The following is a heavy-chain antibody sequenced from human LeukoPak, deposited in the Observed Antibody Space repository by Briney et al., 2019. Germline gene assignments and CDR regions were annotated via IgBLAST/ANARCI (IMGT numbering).Heavy chain of an antibody. D-gene: IGHD6-19*01. Sequence: PSETLSLTCTVSGGSIGSYYWSWIRQPPGKGLEWIGYIYYSGSTNYNPSLKSRVTISVDTSKNQFSLKLSSVTAADTAVYYCARQGEWLVDWGQGTLVTVSS. V-gene: IGHV4-59*08. CDR3: ARQGEWLVD. J-gene: IGHJ4*02. CDR1: GGSIGSYY. CDR2: IYYSGST.